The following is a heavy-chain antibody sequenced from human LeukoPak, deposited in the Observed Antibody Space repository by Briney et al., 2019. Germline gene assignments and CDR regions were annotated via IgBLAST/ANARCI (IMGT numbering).Heavy chain of an antibody. CDR2: INPNSGGT. D-gene: IGHD6-19*01. V-gene: IGHV1-2*02. J-gene: IGHJ3*02. CDR3: ARDRLGSGWTVVPDAFDI. Sequence: GASVKVSCKASGYTFTGYYMHWVRQAPGQGLEWMGWINPNSGGTNYAQKFQGRVTMTRDTSISTAYMELSRLRSDDTAVYYCARDRLGSGWTVVPDAFDIWGQGTMVTVSS. CDR1: GYTFTGYY.